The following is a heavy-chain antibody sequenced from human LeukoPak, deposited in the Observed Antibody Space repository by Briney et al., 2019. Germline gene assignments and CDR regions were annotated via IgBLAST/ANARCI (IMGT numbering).Heavy chain of an antibody. CDR3: AKDRNGVYGGNSFLDY. J-gene: IGHJ4*02. V-gene: IGHV3-23*01. CDR2: ISGSGGST. CDR1: GFTFSSYA. Sequence: PGRSLRLSCAASGFTFSSYAMSWVRQAPGKGLEWVSIISGSGGSTYYTDSVKGRFTISRDNSKNTLYLQMNSLRAEDTAVYFCAKDRNGVYGGNSFLDYWGQGILVTVSS. D-gene: IGHD4-23*01.